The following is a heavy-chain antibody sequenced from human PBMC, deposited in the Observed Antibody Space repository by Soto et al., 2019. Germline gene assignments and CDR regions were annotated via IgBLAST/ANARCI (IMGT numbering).Heavy chain of an antibody. CDR3: ARGYYYYMDV. J-gene: IGHJ6*03. V-gene: IGHV4-34*01. CDR1: GGSFSGYY. CDR2: INHSGST. Sequence: QVQLQQWGAGLLKPSETLSLTCAVYGGSFSGYYWSWIRQPPGKGLEWIGEINHSGSTNYNPSLKSRVTISVDTSKNQFSLKLSSVTAADTAVYYRARGYYYYMDVWGKGTTVTVSS.